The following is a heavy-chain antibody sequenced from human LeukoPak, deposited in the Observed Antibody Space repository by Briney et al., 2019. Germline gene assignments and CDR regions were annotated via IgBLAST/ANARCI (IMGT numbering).Heavy chain of an antibody. J-gene: IGHJ4*02. V-gene: IGHV4-39*01. CDR3: ARHSKNYYDSLEEGAYFDY. CDR1: GGSISSSSYY. D-gene: IGHD3-22*01. Sequence: SETLSLTCTVSGGSISSSSYYWGWIRQPPGKGLEWIGSIYYSGSTYYNPSLKSRVTISVDTSKNQFSLKLSSVTAADTAVYYCARHSKNYYDSLEEGAYFDYWGQGTLVTVSS. CDR2: IYYSGST.